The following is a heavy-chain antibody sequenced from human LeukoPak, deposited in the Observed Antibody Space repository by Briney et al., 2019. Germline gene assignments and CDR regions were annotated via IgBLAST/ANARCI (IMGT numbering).Heavy chain of an antibody. J-gene: IGHJ4*02. CDR2: ISSSSSYI. CDR1: GFTFSSYS. CDR3: ACAVYYGSGSRDY. Sequence: GGSLRLSCAASGFTFSSYSMNWVRQAPGKGLEWVSSISSSSSYIYYADSVKGRFTISRDNAKNSLYLQMNSLRAEDTAVYYCACAVYYGSGSRDYWGQGTLVTVSS. D-gene: IGHD3-10*01. V-gene: IGHV3-21*01.